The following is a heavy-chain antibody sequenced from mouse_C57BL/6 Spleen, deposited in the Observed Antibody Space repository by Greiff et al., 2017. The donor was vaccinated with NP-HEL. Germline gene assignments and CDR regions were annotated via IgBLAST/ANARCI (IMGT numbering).Heavy chain of an antibody. Sequence: VMLVESGPGLVAPSQSLSITCTVSGFSLTSYGVHWVRQPPGKGLEWLVVIWSDGSTTYNSALNSRLSISKDNSKSQVFLKMNSLQTDDTAMYYCARHYYGSPWYFDVWGTGTTVTVSS. D-gene: IGHD1-1*01. J-gene: IGHJ1*03. CDR3: ARHYYGSPWYFDV. V-gene: IGHV2-6-1*01. CDR2: IWSDGST. CDR1: GFSLTSYG.